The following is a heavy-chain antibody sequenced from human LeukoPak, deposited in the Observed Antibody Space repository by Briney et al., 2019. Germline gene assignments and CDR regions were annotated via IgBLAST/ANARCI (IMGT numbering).Heavy chain of an antibody. CDR3: ATVGYWNDLDY. D-gene: IGHD1-1*01. V-gene: IGHV3-48*03. J-gene: IGHJ4*02. CDR1: GFTFSSYE. CDR2: ISSSGSTI. Sequence: GGSLRFSCAASGFTFSSYEMNWVRQAPGKGLEWVSYISSSGSTIYYADSVKGRFTISRDNAKNSLYLQMNSMRAEDTAVYYCATVGYWNDLDYWGQGTLVTVCS.